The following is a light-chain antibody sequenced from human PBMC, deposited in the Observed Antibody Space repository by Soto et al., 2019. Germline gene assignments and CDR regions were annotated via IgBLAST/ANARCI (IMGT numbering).Light chain of an antibody. J-gene: IGKJ1*01. V-gene: IGKV3D-11*02. CDR2: DAS. CDR3: QQRSNWPVT. Sequence: EIVLTQSPATLSLSPGEGATLSCRASQSVSSYLAWYHQKPGQAPRLLIYDASNRATGIPARFSGSGPGTDFTLTISSLEPEDFAVYYCQQRSNWPVTFGLGTKVEV. CDR1: QSVSSY.